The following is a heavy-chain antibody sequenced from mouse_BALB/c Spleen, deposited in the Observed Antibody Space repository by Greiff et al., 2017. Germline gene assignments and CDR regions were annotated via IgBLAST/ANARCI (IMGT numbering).Heavy chain of an antibody. CDR2: IYPSDSYT. CDR1: GYTFTSYW. J-gene: IGHJ4*01. Sequence: VQLQQPGAELVRPGASVKLSCKASGYTFTSYWINWVKQRPGQGLEWIGNIYPSDSYTNYNQKFKDKATLTVDKSSSTAYMQLSSPTSEDSAVYYCTRDYYGSSHAMGCWGQRTSVTVSS. V-gene: IGHV1-69*02. D-gene: IGHD1-1*01. CDR3: TRDYYGSSHAMGC.